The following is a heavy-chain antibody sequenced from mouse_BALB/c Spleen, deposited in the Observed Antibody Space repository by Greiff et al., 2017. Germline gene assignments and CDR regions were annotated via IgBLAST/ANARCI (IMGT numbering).Heavy chain of an antibody. Sequence: QVQLKQPGAELVRPGASVKLSCKASGYTFTSYWINWVKQRPGQGLEWIGNIYPSDSYTNYNQKFKDKATLTVDKSSSTAYMQLSSPTSEDSAVYYCTRGTGAFAYWGQGALVTVSA. CDR3: TRGTGAFAY. J-gene: IGHJ3*01. D-gene: IGHD4-1*01. V-gene: IGHV1-69*02. CDR2: IYPSDSYT. CDR1: GYTFTSYW.